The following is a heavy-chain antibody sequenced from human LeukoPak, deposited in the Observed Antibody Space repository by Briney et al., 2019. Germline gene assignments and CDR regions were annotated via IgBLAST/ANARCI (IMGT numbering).Heavy chain of an antibody. CDR1: AGSISSGGYS. D-gene: IGHD3-3*01. CDR2: IYQSGIT. Sequence: PSETLSLTCAVSAGSISSGGYSWSWLRQPAGKGLEWIGYIYQSGITYYNPSLKSPVTMSLNRSKNHFYLTLAPVTAADTAVYYCDRRVVAIFYFAYWGQGPLVTVSS. J-gene: IGHJ4*02. CDR3: DRRVVAIFYFAY. V-gene: IGHV4-30-2*01.